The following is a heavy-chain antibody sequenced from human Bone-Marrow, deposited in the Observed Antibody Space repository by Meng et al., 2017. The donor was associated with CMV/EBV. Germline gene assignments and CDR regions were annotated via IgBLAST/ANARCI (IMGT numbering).Heavy chain of an antibody. CDR2: IYYSGST. J-gene: IGHJ4*02. CDR1: GGSVSSGSSY. D-gene: IGHD2-2*01. Sequence: CTVSGGSVSSGSSYWSWIRQPPGKGLEWIGYIYYSGSTNYNPSLKSRVTISVDTSKNQFSLKLSSVTAADTAVYYCASGRLPAASVDYWGQGTLVTVSS. V-gene: IGHV4-61*01. CDR3: ASGRLPAASVDY.